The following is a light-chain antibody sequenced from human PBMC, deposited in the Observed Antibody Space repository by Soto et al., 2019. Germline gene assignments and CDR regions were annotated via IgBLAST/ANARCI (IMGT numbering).Light chain of an antibody. V-gene: IGLV2-14*01. CDR3: SSYSGSTTHIL. CDR1: SSDIGGYNY. CDR2: DVT. J-gene: IGLJ2*01. Sequence: QSALTQPASVSGSPGQSITLSCSGSSSDIGGYNYVSWYQQHPGKAPKLIIYDVTYQPSGLSYRFSASKSGSTASLTISGLQPEDEADYYCSSYSGSTTHILFGGGTKLTVL.